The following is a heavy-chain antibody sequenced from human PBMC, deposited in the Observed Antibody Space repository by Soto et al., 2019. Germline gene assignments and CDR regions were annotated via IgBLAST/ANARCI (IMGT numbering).Heavy chain of an antibody. CDR2: VYYTGTT. CDR3: ARDLAAVPRAFDY. V-gene: IGHV4-59*01. Sequence: QVQLQESGPGLLKPSETLSLTCTVSGGSISSYFYIWVRQPPGKGLERIGSVYYTGTTDYNPSLKSRVTISVDTSKTQFSLNLRSVTAADPAVYYCARDLAAVPRAFDYWGRGTLVTVSS. CDR1: GGSISSYF. J-gene: IGHJ4*02. D-gene: IGHD6-13*01.